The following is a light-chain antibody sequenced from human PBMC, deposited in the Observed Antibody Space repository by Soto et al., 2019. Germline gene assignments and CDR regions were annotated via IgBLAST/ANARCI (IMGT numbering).Light chain of an antibody. Sequence: DIQLTQSPSFLSASVGDRVTITCRASQGISSYLAWYQQKPGKAPKLLIYDASTLQSGVPSRFSGSGSGTEFTHTISRLQPEDFATYYCQQLNSYPITFGQGTRLEIK. CDR2: DAS. CDR1: QGISSY. CDR3: QQLNSYPIT. V-gene: IGKV1-9*01. J-gene: IGKJ5*01.